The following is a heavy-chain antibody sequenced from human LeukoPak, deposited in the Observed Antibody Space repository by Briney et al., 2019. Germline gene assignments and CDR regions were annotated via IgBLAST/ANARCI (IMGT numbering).Heavy chain of an antibody. V-gene: IGHV3-53*01. Sequence: PGGSLRLSCAASGFTVSSNYMSWVRQAPGRGLEWVSVIYTVGNTYYAESVKGRFTISRDNSKNTLYLQMNSLRAEDTAMYYCVRKSGVMSVVVTSNYFDYWGQGTLVTVSS. J-gene: IGHJ4*02. CDR3: VRKSGVMSVVVTSNYFDY. CDR2: IYTVGNT. D-gene: IGHD2-21*02. CDR1: GFTVSSNY.